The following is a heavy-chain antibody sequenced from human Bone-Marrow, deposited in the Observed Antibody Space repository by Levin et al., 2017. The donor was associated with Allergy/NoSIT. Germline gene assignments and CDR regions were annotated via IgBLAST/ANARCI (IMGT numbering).Heavy chain of an antibody. D-gene: IGHD2-21*02. Sequence: GGSLRLSCTASEFTFSNYEMNWVRQAPGKGLEWLSYIGTSGNVIYYADSVKGRFTVSRDNAKNSLYLQMNSLRAEDTALYYCARETIDCGGDCYDYWDQGTLVTVSS. V-gene: IGHV3-48*03. CDR1: EFTFSNYE. CDR3: ARETIDCGGDCYDY. CDR2: IGTSGNVI. J-gene: IGHJ4*02.